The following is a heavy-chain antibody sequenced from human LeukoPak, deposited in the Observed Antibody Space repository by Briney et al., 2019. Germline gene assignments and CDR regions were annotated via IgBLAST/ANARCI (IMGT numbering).Heavy chain of an antibody. V-gene: IGHV3-66*01. J-gene: IGHJ4*02. CDR1: GLTVSSDY. D-gene: IGHD3-10*01. Sequence: GGSLRLSCAASGLTVSSDYMAWVRQAPGKGLEWISVIYGGGATYYADSVQGRFTISRDNAKNSLYLQMNSLSAEDTAVYYCRFGDFNDYWGQGTLVTVSS. CDR3: RFGDFNDY. CDR2: IYGGGAT.